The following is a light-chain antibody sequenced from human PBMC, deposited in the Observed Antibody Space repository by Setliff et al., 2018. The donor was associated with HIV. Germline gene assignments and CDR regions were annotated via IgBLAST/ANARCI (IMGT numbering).Light chain of an antibody. Sequence: SYELPQPPSVSVAPGQTTRITCGENNIGSKSVHWYQQKSGQAPVLVVYDDSDRPSGIPERFSGSNSGNTATLTISRVEDGDEADYYCQVWDSSSDQAYVFGTGTNVTVL. V-gene: IGLV3-21*02. CDR2: DDS. CDR3: QVWDSSSDQAYV. CDR1: NIGSKS. J-gene: IGLJ1*01.